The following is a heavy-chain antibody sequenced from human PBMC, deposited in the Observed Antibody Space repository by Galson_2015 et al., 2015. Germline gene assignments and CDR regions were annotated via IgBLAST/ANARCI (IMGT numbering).Heavy chain of an antibody. D-gene: IGHD1-26*01. CDR3: AKDVRWELHFDY. CDR2: ISGSGGST. CDR1: GFTFSSYA. V-gene: IGHV3-23*01. Sequence: SLRLSCAASGFTFSSYAMSWVRQAPGKGLEWVSAISGSGGSTYYADSVKGRFTISRDNSKNTLYLQMNSLRAEDTAVYYCAKDVRWELHFDYWGQGTLVTVSS. J-gene: IGHJ4*02.